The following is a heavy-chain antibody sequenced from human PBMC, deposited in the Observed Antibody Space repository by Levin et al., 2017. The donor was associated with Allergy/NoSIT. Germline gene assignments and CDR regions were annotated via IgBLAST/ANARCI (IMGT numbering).Heavy chain of an antibody. CDR3: ARISSFLSSGWYYFDY. J-gene: IGHJ4*02. D-gene: IGHD6-19*01. V-gene: IGHV2-70*04. CDR1: GFSLSTSGMR. Sequence: SGPTLVKPTQTLTLTCTFSGFSLSTSGMRVSWIRQPPGKALEWLARIDWDDDKFYSTSLKTRLTISKDTSKNQVVLTMTNMDPVDTATYYCARISSFLSSGWYYFDYWGQGTLVTVSS. CDR2: IDWDDDK.